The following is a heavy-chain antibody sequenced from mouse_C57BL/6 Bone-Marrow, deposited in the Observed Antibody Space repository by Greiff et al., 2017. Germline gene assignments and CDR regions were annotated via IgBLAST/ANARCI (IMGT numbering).Heavy chain of an antibody. CDR1: GYSITSGYY. J-gene: IGHJ3*01. Sequence: EVQRVESGPGLVKPSQSLSLTCSVTGYSITSGYYWNWIRQFPGNKLEWMGYISYDGSNNYNPSLKNRISITRDTSKNQFFLKLNSVTTEDTATYYCARETGDYDGAWFAYWGQGTLVTVSA. V-gene: IGHV3-6*01. CDR2: ISYDGSN. CDR3: ARETGDYDGAWFAY. D-gene: IGHD2-4*01.